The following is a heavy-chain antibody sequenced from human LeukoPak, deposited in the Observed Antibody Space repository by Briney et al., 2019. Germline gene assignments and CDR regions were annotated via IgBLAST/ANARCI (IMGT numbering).Heavy chain of an antibody. Sequence: GGSLRLSCAASGFTFSNSVMSWVRQAPGKGLEWVSLISGSGDNIYYVDSVKGRFTISRDNSKNTLYLQMDSLRAEDRAVYFCAEGTSPFDPWGQGTLVTVSS. CDR3: AEGTSPFDP. V-gene: IGHV3-23*01. CDR2: ISGSGDNI. CDR1: GFTFSNSV. J-gene: IGHJ5*02.